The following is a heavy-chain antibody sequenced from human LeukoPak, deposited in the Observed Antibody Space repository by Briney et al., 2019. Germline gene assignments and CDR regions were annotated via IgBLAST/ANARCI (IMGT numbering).Heavy chain of an antibody. J-gene: IGHJ4*02. V-gene: IGHV4-59*01. D-gene: IGHD2-2*01. Sequence: SETLSLTCTVSGGSITSYYWSWIRQPPGKGLELIGFFYYSGSTNYNPSLKSRVTTSLDTSKNQFSLKLTSVTAADTAVYYCARARYGSTSCPYYFDYWGQGTLVTVSS. CDR1: GGSITSYY. CDR2: FYYSGST. CDR3: ARARYGSTSCPYYFDY.